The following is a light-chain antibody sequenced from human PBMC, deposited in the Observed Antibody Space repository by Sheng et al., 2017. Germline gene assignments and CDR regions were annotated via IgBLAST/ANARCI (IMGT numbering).Light chain of an antibody. V-gene: IGKV3-11*01. CDR2: MHP. J-gene: IGKJ4*01. CDR3: QQRSNWPPLT. Sequence: EIVLTQSPATLSLSPGERATLSCRASQSVSSLLSLVPTRNLARLPGSSSMMHPTGPLASQPGSVAVGSGTDFTLTISSLEPEDFAVYYCQQRSNWPPLTFGGGTKGRRSN. CDR1: QSVSSL.